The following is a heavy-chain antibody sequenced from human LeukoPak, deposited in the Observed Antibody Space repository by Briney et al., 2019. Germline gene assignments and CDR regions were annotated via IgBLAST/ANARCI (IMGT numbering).Heavy chain of an antibody. J-gene: IGHJ6*03. CDR2: INHSESS. Sequence: SETLSLTCAVYGGSFSNYFWTWIRQPPGKGLEWIGEINHSESSNYNPSLKSRVTISVDTSKNQFSLRMSSVTAADTAVYYCARAGGVADTYYYYYMDVWGKGTTVIVSS. CDR3: ARAGGVADTYYYYYMDV. D-gene: IGHD6-19*01. V-gene: IGHV4-34*01. CDR1: GGSFSNYF.